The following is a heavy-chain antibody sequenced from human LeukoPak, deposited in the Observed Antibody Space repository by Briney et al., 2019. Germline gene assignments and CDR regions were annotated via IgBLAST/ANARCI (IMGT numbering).Heavy chain of an antibody. CDR3: AALSKSSYCSGGSCYSLGFDP. CDR2: IYPGDSDT. V-gene: IGHV5-51*01. J-gene: IGHJ5*02. Sequence: GESLKISCKGSGYSFTSYWIGWVRQMPGKGLEWMGIIYPGDSDTRYSPSFQGQVTISADKSISTAYLQWSSLKASDTAMYYCAALSKSSYCSGGSCYSLGFDPWGQGTLVTVSS. CDR1: GYSFTSYW. D-gene: IGHD2-15*01.